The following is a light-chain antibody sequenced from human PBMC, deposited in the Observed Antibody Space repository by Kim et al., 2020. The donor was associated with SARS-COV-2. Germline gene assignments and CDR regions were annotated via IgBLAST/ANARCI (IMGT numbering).Light chain of an antibody. J-gene: IGKJ5*01. CDR3: QQLNSYPL. Sequence: IQLTQSPSSLSASVGDRVTITCRASQGITNYLAWYQQKPGKAPNLLIYAASTLQSGVPARFSGSGSGTDFTLIISSLQPEDFATYYCQQLNSYPLFGQGTRLEIK. CDR1: QGITNY. CDR2: AAS. V-gene: IGKV1-9*01.